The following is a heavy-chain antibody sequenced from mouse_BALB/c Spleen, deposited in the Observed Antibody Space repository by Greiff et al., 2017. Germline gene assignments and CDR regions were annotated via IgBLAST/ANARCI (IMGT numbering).Heavy chain of an antibody. Sequence: VQLQESGAELAKPGASVKMSCKASGYTFTSYWMHWVKQRPGQGLEWIGYINPSTGYTEYNQKFKDKATLTADKSSSTAYMQLSSLTSEDSAVYYCARRDYGSSPDYWGQGTTLTVSS. V-gene: IGHV1-7*01. CDR2: INPSTGYT. J-gene: IGHJ2*01. CDR3: ARRDYGSSPDY. CDR1: GYTFTSYW. D-gene: IGHD1-1*01.